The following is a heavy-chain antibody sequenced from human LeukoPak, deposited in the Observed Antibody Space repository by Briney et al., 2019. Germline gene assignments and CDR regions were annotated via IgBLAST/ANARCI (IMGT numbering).Heavy chain of an antibody. Sequence: PGGSLRLSCAASGFIFSSYGMHWVRQAPGKGLEWVAVISYDGSNKYYADSVKGRFTISRDNSKNTLYLQMNSLRAEDTAVYYCAKNEHYYDSSGYSEIDYWGQGTLVTVSS. D-gene: IGHD3-22*01. J-gene: IGHJ4*02. CDR3: AKNEHYYDSSGYSEIDY. CDR2: ISYDGSNK. CDR1: GFIFSSYG. V-gene: IGHV3-30*18.